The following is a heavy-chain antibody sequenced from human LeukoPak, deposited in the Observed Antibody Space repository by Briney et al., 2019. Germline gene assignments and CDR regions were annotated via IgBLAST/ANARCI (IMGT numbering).Heavy chain of an antibody. CDR2: ISGSGGST. D-gene: IGHD6-19*01. V-gene: IGHV3-23*01. CDR3: AKDREFEGSGSSDY. Sequence: GGSMRLSCAASGCTFSSYAMSWVRQAPGKGLEWVSAISGSGGSTYYADSVKGRFTISRDNSKNTLYLQMNSLRAEDTAVYYCAKDREFEGSGSSDYWGQGTLATVSS. CDR1: GCTFSSYA. J-gene: IGHJ4*02.